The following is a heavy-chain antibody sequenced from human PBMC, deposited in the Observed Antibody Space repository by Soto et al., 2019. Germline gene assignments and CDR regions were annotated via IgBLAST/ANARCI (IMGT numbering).Heavy chain of an antibody. D-gene: IGHD4-17*01. CDR1: GFTFSSYG. Sequence: GGSLRLSCAASGFTFSSYGMHWVRQAPGKGLEWVAVIWYDGSNKYYADPVKGRFTISRDNSKNTLYLQMNSLRAEDTAVYYCARDLYPTTVRYYYYYGMDVWGQGTTVTVSS. CDR2: IWYDGSNK. CDR3: ARDLYPTTVRYYYYYGMDV. V-gene: IGHV3-33*01. J-gene: IGHJ6*02.